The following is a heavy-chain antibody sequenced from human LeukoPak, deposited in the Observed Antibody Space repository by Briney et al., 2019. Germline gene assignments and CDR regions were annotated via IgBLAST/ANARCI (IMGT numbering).Heavy chain of an antibody. CDR2: INRDGSST. D-gene: IGHD5-18*01. CDR3: ARGGGYSYGSFDY. CDR1: GFTFDDYG. J-gene: IGHJ4*02. V-gene: IGHV3-74*01. Sequence: GGSLRLSCAASGFTFDDYGMSWVRQAPEKGLVWVSRINRDGSSTSYADSVKGRFTISRDNAKNTLYLQMNSLRAEDTAVYYCARGGGYSYGSFDYWGQGTLVTVSS.